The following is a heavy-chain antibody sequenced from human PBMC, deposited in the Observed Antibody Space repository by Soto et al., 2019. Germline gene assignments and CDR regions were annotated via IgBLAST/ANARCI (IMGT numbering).Heavy chain of an antibody. Sequence: SETLSLTCNMSGDSYSISTYSWSWIRQPPGKALQWIGFIYQSGVTSYNPSLASRVSISLDRSNNQCSLKLKSVTAADTAVYFCAGMPYTSGLRFDPWGPGTLVTVSS. CDR2: IYQSGVT. J-gene: IGHJ5*02. CDR3: AGMPYTSGLRFDP. D-gene: IGHD6-19*01. V-gene: IGHV4-30-2*01. CDR1: GDSYSISTYS.